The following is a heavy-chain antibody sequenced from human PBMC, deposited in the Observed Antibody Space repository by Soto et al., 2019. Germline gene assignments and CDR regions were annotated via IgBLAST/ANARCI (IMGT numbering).Heavy chain of an antibody. D-gene: IGHD3-3*01. V-gene: IGHV1-69*01. Sequence: QVQLVQSGAEVKKPGSSVKVSCKASGGTFTSYAISWVRQAPGQGLEWMGGLIPIFGTTNYAQKFQGRDTITAEESTNAAYMELSRLRSEDTAVYYCARSAPLGFLALLLSAACFDYWGQGTLVNVSS. CDR2: LIPIFGTT. J-gene: IGHJ4*02. CDR3: ARSAPLGFLALLLSAACFDY. CDR1: GGTFTSYA.